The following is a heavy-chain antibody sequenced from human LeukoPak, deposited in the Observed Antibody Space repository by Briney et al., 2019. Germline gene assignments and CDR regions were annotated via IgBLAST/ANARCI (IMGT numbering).Heavy chain of an antibody. CDR1: GGTFSSYA. Sequence: SVKVSCKASGGTFSSYAISWVRQAPGQGLEWMGRIIPILGIANYAQKFQGRVTITADKSTSTAYMELSSLRSEDTAVYYCARVPAANPCFDYWGQGTLVTVSS. J-gene: IGHJ4*02. CDR2: IIPILGIA. CDR3: ARVPAANPCFDY. V-gene: IGHV1-69*04. D-gene: IGHD2-2*01.